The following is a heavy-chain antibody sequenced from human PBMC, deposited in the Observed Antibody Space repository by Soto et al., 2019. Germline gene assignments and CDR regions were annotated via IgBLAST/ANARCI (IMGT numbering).Heavy chain of an antibody. Sequence: GGSLRLSCAASGFTFSNAWMSWVRQAPGKGLEWVGRIKSKTDGGTTDYAAPVKGRFTISRDGSKNTLYLQMNSLKTEDTAVYYCTTDGAKVTIFGVATFDYWGQGTLVTVSS. D-gene: IGHD3-3*01. J-gene: IGHJ4*02. CDR2: IKSKTDGGTT. V-gene: IGHV3-15*01. CDR1: GFTFSNAW. CDR3: TTDGAKVTIFGVATFDY.